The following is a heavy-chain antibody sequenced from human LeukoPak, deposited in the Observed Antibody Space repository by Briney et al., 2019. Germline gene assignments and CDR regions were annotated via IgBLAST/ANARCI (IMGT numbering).Heavy chain of an antibody. V-gene: IGHV3-30*18. CDR3: AKAAETTEGSIDP. CDR1: GFTFSAYG. CDR2: ISYDGSNE. J-gene: IGHJ5*02. D-gene: IGHD4-17*01. Sequence: GRSLRLSCAASGFTFSAYGMHWVRQAPGKGLEWVAVISYDGSNEYFADSVKGRSTISRDNSKNMVYLQMNSLRPEDTAIYYCAKAAETTEGSIDPWGQGTLVIVSS.